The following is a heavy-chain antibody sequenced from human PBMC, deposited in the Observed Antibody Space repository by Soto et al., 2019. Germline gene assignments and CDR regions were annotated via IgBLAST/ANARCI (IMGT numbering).Heavy chain of an antibody. V-gene: IGHV1-69*13. Sequence: ASVKVSCKASGGTFSSYAISWVRQAPGQGLEWMGGIIPIFGTANYAPKFQARVTITADESASTAYMEVSSLSSEDTAVYYCARDKQHVLDYWGQGTMVTVSS. CDR2: IIPIFGTA. J-gene: IGHJ4*02. CDR1: GGTFSSYA. CDR3: ARDKQHVLDY. D-gene: IGHD6-6*01.